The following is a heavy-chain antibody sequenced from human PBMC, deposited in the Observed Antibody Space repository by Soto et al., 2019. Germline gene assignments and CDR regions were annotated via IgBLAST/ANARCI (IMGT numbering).Heavy chain of an antibody. D-gene: IGHD3-3*01. Sequence: QVQLVQSGAEVKKPGASVKVSCKASGYTFTSYGISWVRQAPGQGLEWMGWISAYNGNTNYAQKLQGRVTMTTDTPTSTAYMELRSLRSDDTAVYYCARDHCPQYYDFWSGGFAVCLGVYYYYYMDVWGKGTTVTVSS. CDR1: GYTFTSYG. CDR3: ARDHCPQYYDFWSGGFAVCLGVYYYYYMDV. CDR2: ISAYNGNT. V-gene: IGHV1-18*01. J-gene: IGHJ6*03.